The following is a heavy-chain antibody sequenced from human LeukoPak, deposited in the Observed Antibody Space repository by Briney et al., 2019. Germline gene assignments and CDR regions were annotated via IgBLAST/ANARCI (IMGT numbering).Heavy chain of an antibody. CDR2: IYHSGST. V-gene: IGHV4-38-2*02. CDR1: GYSISSGYC. CDR3: ARGGGDYGDYGKFDP. J-gene: IGHJ5*02. D-gene: IGHD4-17*01. Sequence: SETLSLTCTVSGYSISSGYCWGWIRQPPGKGLEWIGGIYHSGSTYYNPSLKSRVTISVDTSKNQFSLKLSSVTAADTAVYYCARGGGDYGDYGKFDPWGQGTLVTVSS.